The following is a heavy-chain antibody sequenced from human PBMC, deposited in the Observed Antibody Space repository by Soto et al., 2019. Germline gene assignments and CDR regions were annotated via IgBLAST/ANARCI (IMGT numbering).Heavy chain of an antibody. Sequence: PGGSLRLSCAASGFTFDDYGMHWVRQAPGKGLEWVSGINWNSGTMVYRDSVKGRFTISRDNAKNSLYLQMNSLRAEDMAVYYCARDADILTGSDAFDIWGQGTMVTVSS. D-gene: IGHD3-9*01. V-gene: IGHV3-9*03. CDR2: INWNSGTM. CDR1: GFTFDDYG. CDR3: ARDADILTGSDAFDI. J-gene: IGHJ3*02.